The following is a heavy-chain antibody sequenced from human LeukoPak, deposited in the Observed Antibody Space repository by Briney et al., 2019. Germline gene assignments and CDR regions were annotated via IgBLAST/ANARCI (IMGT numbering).Heavy chain of an antibody. J-gene: IGHJ6*04. V-gene: IGHV4-59*01. CDR3: ARPYYYDSSGYGV. CDR1: GGSISSYY. D-gene: IGHD3-22*01. Sequence: SETLSLTCTVSGGSISSYYWSWIRQPPGKGLEWIGYIYYSGSTNYNPSLKSRVTISVDTSKNQFSLKLSSVTAADTAMYYCARPYYYDSSGYGVWGKGTTVTVSS. CDR2: IYYSGST.